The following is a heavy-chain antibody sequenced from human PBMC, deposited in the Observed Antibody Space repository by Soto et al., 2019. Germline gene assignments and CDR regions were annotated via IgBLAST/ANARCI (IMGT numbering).Heavy chain of an antibody. J-gene: IGHJ4*02. V-gene: IGHV3-23*01. CDR2: ITTSGGTR. CDR3: AKGPLGAVAGTEPYFDY. CDR1: GFSFSSYA. Sequence: EVQLLESGGGVVQPGGSLRLSCAASGFSFSSYAMNWVRQAPGKGLVWVSAITTSGGTRYYTDSVKGRFTISRDNSKNTVYLQMDSPRADDTAIYYCAKGPLGAVAGTEPYFDYWGQGALVTVSS. D-gene: IGHD6-19*01.